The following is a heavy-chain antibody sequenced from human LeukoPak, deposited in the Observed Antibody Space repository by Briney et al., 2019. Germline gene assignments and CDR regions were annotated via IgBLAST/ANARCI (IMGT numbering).Heavy chain of an antibody. V-gene: IGHV4-59*08. D-gene: IGHD4-17*01. CDR2: IYYSGST. J-gene: IGHJ6*02. Sequence: SETLSLTCTVSGGSISSYYWSWIRQPPGKGLEWIGYIYYSGSTNYNPSLKSRVTISVDTSKNQFSLKLSSVTAADTAVYYCARQRDYYYYYGLDVWGQGTTVTASS. CDR3: ARQRDYYYYYGLDV. CDR1: GGSISSYY.